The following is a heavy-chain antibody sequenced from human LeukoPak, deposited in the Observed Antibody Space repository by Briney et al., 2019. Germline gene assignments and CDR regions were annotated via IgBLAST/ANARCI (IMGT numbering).Heavy chain of an antibody. Sequence: SETLSLTCTVSGGSISSYYWSWIRQPPGKGLEWIGYIYYSGSTNYNPSLKSRVTISVDTSKNQFSLKLSSVTAADTAVYYCARRGVVVTAISADAFDIWGQGTMVTVSS. CDR2: IYYSGST. V-gene: IGHV4-59*08. J-gene: IGHJ3*02. CDR1: GGSISSYY. CDR3: ARRGVVVTAISADAFDI. D-gene: IGHD2-21*02.